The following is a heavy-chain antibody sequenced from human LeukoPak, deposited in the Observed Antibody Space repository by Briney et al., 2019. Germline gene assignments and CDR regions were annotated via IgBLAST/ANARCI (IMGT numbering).Heavy chain of an antibody. CDR2: IYYSGST. CDR1: GGSIGRSSSY. V-gene: IGHV4-39*01. Sequence: PSETLSLTCSVSGGSIGRSSSYWGWIRQPPGKGLEWIGNIYYSGSTYYNPSLKSRVTISVDTSKNQFSLKLSSVTAADTAVYYCARAPLNGMRRRFDFDQWGQGDLVSVSS. D-gene: IGHD4-17*01. CDR3: ARAPLNGMRRRFDFDQ. J-gene: IGHJ4*02.